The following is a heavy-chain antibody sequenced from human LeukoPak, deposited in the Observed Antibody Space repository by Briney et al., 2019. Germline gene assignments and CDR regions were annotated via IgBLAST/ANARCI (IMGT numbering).Heavy chain of an antibody. Sequence: GESLKISCKGPGYTFTSYWIGWVRQMPGKGLEWMGIIYPGDSDTRYSPSFQGQVTMSVDRSITTAYLQWSSLKASDTAIYYCARKTGGSGTYKGVFDIWGQGTMVTVSS. CDR3: ARKTGGSGTYKGVFDI. CDR1: GYTFTSYW. CDR2: IYPGDSDT. V-gene: IGHV5-51*01. J-gene: IGHJ3*02. D-gene: IGHD3-10*01.